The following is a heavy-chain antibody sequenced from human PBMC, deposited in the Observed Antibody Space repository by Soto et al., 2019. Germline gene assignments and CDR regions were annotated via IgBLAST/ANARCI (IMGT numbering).Heavy chain of an antibody. J-gene: IGHJ4*02. CDR3: ARGDRAMTHNFDY. CDR2: IYYSGST. CDR1: GGSISSGDYY. D-gene: IGHD2-2*01. V-gene: IGHV4-30-4*01. Sequence: SETLSLTCTVSGGSISSGDYYWSWIRQPPGKGLEWIGYIYYSGSTYYKPSLKSRVTISVDTSKNQFSLKLSSVTAADTAVYYCARGDRAMTHNFDYWGQGTLVTVSS.